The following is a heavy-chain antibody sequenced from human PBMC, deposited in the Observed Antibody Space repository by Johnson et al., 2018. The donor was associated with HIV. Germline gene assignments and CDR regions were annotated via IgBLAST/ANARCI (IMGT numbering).Heavy chain of an antibody. CDR2: ISYDGSNK. J-gene: IGHJ3*02. Sequence: QVQLVESGGGVVQPGRSLRLSCAASGFTFSSYAMHWVRQAPGKGLEWVAVISYDGSNKYYADSVKGRFTIYRDNSKNTLYLQMNSLRAEDTAVYYCARDSTAGPDKGLDYVGAYDIWGQGTMVTVSS. CDR3: ARDSTAGPDKGLDYVGAYDI. D-gene: IGHD4-17*01. V-gene: IGHV3-30-3*01. CDR1: GFTFSSYA.